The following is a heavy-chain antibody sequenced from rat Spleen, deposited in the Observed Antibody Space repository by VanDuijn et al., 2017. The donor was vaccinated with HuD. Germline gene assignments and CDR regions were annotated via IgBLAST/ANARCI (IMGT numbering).Heavy chain of an antibody. J-gene: IGHJ4*01. CDR2: IWGDGST. V-gene: IGHV2-41*01. CDR3: ARDMYTTDYYYVDVMDA. D-gene: IGHD1-6*01. CDR1: GFSLTSYN. Sequence: QVQLKESGPGLVQPSQTLSLTCTVAGFSLTSYNVHWIRQPPGKGLEWMGVIWGDGSTAYNSALKSRLSISRDTSKSQVFLKMNSLQTEDTATYYCARDMYTTDYYYVDVMDAWGQGASVTVSS.